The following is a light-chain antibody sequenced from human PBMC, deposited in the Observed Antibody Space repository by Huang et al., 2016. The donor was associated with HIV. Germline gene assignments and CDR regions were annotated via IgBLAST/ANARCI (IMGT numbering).Light chain of an antibody. CDR3: QQYYSLPQT. CDR2: CAS. CDR1: QSVYASSTSKDY. J-gene: IGKJ1*01. V-gene: IGKV4-1*01. Sequence: DIIMSQSPESLTVSLGERATLNCRSSQSVYASSTSKDYMAWFQQKPGQPPKLLLFCASSREVGVPDRFRGSGSGTHFTLTIANLQPEDVAIYYCQQYYSLPQTFGQGTRV.